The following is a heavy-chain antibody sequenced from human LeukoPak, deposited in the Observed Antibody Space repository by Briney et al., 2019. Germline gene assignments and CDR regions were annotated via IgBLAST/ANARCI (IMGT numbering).Heavy chain of an antibody. CDR3: ARAYSSSSPFDY. D-gene: IGHD6-6*01. J-gene: IGHJ4*02. Sequence: ASVKVSCKASGGTFTGYYMYWVRQAPGQGLEWMGRINPNSGGTNYAQKFQGRVTMTRDTSISTAYMELSRLRSDDTAVYYCARAYSSSSPFDYWGQGTLVTVSS. CDR2: INPNSGGT. V-gene: IGHV1-2*06. CDR1: GGTFTGYY.